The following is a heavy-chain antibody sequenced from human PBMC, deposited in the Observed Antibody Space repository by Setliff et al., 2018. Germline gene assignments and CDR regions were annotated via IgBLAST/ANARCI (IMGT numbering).Heavy chain of an antibody. CDR1: DGSLSTYY. CDR2: IYTSWST. V-gene: IGHV4-4*07. Sequence: SETLSLTCTVSDGSLSTYYWSWIRQPAGKGLEWIGQIYTSWSTNYNPSFKSRVTISLDTSKNQFSLSLKTVTAADTAVYYCARMSGFQYMDVWGEGTTVTVSS. CDR3: ARMSGFQYMDV. J-gene: IGHJ6*03. D-gene: IGHD3-3*01.